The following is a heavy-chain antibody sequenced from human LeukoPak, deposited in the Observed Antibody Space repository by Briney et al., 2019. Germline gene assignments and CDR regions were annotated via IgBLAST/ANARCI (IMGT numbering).Heavy chain of an antibody. CDR1: GFTFSSYS. CDR3: AKAVTFGGVIELYYFDY. V-gene: IGHV3-21*04. CDR2: ISSSSSYI. Sequence: PGGSLRLSCAASGFTFSSYSMNWVRQAPGKGLEWVSSISSSSSYIYYADSVKGRFTISRDNSKNTLYLQMNSLRAEDTAVYYCAKAVTFGGVIELYYFDYWGQGTLVTVSS. J-gene: IGHJ4*02. D-gene: IGHD3-16*02.